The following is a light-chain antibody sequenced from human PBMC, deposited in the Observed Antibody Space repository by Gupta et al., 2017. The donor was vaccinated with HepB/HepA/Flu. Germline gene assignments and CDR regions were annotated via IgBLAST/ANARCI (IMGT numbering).Light chain of an antibody. V-gene: IGLV3-25*03. CDR2: KAN. CDR1: SLAKQY. CDR3: QSTDSSGTWV. J-gene: IGLJ3*02. Sequence: SSELTQPFSVSDSPGQTARSTCSGNSLAKQYAFWFQKKSGQAPLLLIYKANERPPGIPERFSGSSSGTTVTLTISGVQAEDEADYYCQSTDSSGTWVFGGGTKLTVL.